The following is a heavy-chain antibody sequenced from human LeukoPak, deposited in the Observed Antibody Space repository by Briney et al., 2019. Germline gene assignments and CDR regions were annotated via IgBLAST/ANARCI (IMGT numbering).Heavy chain of an antibody. D-gene: IGHD6-6*01. CDR1: GGSISSYH. J-gene: IGHJ4*02. V-gene: IGHV4-59*01. Sequence: SETLSLTCTVSGGSISSYHWSWIRQPPGKGLEWIGYIYYSGSTNYNPSLKSRVTISVDTSKNQFSLKLSSVTAADTAVYYCAGSIAARGVVDYWGQGTLVTVSS. CDR2: IYYSGST. CDR3: AGSIAARGVVDY.